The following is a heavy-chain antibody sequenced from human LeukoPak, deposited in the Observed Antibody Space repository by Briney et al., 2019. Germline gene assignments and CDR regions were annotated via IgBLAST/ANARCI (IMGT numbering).Heavy chain of an antibody. D-gene: IGHD6-19*01. CDR3: AKDGKGAPVAGTGYFDY. Sequence: GASLRLSCAASGFTFSSYAMSWVRQAPGKGLEWVPVISGSGGNTYYADSVKGRFTISRDNSKNTLYLQMNSLRAEDTAIYYCAKDGKGAPVAGTGYFDYWGQGTLVTVSS. J-gene: IGHJ4*02. CDR2: ISGSGGNT. CDR1: GFTFSSYA. V-gene: IGHV3-23*01.